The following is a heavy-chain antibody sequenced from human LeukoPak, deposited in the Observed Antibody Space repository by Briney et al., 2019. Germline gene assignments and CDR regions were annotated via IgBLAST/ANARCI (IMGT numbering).Heavy chain of an antibody. V-gene: IGHV3-30*18. Sequence: GGSLRLSCAASGFTFSSYGMHWVRQAPGKGLEWVAVISYDGSNKYYADSVKGRFTISGDNSKNTLYLQMNSLRAEDTAVYYCAKVGSRVTSAPDDYWGQGTLVTVSS. CDR2: ISYDGSNK. CDR3: AKVGSRVTSAPDDY. D-gene: IGHD4-17*01. CDR1: GFTFSSYG. J-gene: IGHJ4*02.